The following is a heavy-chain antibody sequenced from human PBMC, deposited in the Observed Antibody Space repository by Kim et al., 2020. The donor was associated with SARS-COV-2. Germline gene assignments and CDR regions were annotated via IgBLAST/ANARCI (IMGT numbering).Heavy chain of an antibody. D-gene: IGHD3-10*01. CDR3: ARDRIYYYGSGNYYYGMDV. Sequence: SETLSLTCTVSGGSISSYYWSWIRQPPGKGLEWIGYIYYSGSTNYNPSLKSRVTISVDTSKNQFSLKLSSVTAADTAVYYCARDRIYYYGSGNYYYGMDVWGQGTTVTVSS. CDR1: GGSISSYY. CDR2: IYYSGST. J-gene: IGHJ6*02. V-gene: IGHV4-59*13.